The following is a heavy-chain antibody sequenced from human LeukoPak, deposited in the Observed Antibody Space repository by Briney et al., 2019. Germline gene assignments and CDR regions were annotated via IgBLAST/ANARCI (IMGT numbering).Heavy chain of an antibody. CDR1: EFTFSNYA. CDR3: ARVASHYSYYMDV. Sequence: GGSLRLSCAASEFTFSNYAMTWVRQAPGKGLKWVSTISGSGTATYYADSVKGRFTISRDNAKNTLYLQMNSLRVEDTAVYYCARVASHYSYYMDVWGKGTMVTVSS. V-gene: IGHV3-23*01. D-gene: IGHD6-6*01. J-gene: IGHJ6*03. CDR2: ISGSGTAT.